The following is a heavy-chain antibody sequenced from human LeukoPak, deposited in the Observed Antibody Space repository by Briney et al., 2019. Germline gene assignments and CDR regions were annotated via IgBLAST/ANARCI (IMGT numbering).Heavy chain of an antibody. Sequence: SETLSLTCAVYGGSFSGYYWSWIRQPPGKGLEWIGEINHSGSTNYNPSLKSRVTISVDTSKNQFSLKLSSVTAADTAVYYCARGRIVGGPPGSGWYYFDYWGQGTLVTVSS. CDR2: INHSGST. D-gene: IGHD6-19*01. J-gene: IGHJ4*02. CDR3: ARGRIVGGPPGSGWYYFDY. CDR1: GGSFSGYY. V-gene: IGHV4-34*01.